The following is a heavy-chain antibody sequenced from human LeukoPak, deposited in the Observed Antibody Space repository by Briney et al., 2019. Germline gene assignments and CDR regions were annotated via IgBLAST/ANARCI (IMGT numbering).Heavy chain of an antibody. D-gene: IGHD3-22*01. CDR3: ARHFYYDSRAYRAFDI. J-gene: IGHJ3*02. V-gene: IGHV4-59*08. CDR1: GGSISTYY. Sequence: PSETLSLTCTVSGGSISTYYWSWIRQPPGKGLEWIGYIYYSASTNYNPSLKSRVSITVDTSKNQFPLRLNSVTAADTAVYYCARHFYYDSRAYRAFDIWGQGTLVIISS. CDR2: IYYSAST.